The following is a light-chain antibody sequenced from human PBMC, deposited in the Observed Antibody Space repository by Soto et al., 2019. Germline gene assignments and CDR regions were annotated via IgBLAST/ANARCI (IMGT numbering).Light chain of an antibody. Sequence: DIQMTHSPSTLSASVGDRVTITCQASQRISSWLAWYQQKPGKAPKLLIDDASSVESGVPSRFSGGGSGTEFTLTIRSLQTDDFATYYCQQYYMYSRTLGPGTKVNIK. CDR1: QRISSW. J-gene: IGKJ3*01. CDR2: DAS. V-gene: IGKV1-5*01. CDR3: QQYYMYSRT.